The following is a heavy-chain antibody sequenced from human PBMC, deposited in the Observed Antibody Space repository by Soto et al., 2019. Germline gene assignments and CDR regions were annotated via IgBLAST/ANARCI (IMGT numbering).Heavy chain of an antibody. CDR1: GGTFSSYA. CDR2: IIPIFGTA. CDR3: ARGAVAAAGRRGMVVGFDP. D-gene: IGHD6-13*01. Sequence: QVQLVQSGAEVKKPGSSVKVSCKASGGTFSSYAISWVRQAPGQGLEWMGGIIPIFGTANYAQKFQGRVTITADESTSTAYMELSSLRSEDTAVYYCARGAVAAAGRRGMVVGFDPWGQGTLVTVSS. V-gene: IGHV1-69*12. J-gene: IGHJ5*02.